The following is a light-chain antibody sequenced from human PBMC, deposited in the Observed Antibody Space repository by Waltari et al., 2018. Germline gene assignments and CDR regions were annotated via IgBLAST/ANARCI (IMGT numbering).Light chain of an antibody. Sequence: IMLTQSPGTLSLSPGERAPLSCRASQSISRYLAWYQQKPGQAPRLLLYGASTRATGIPDRCSGSGSGTDFSLTISGLEPEDSAVYYCQHHFRLPATFGQGTKVEIK. V-gene: IGKV3-20*01. J-gene: IGKJ1*01. CDR3: QHHFRLPAT. CDR1: QSISRY. CDR2: GAS.